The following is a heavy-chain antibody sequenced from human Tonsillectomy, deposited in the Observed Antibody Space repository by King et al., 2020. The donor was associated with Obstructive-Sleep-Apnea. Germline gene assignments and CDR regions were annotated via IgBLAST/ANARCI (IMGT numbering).Heavy chain of an antibody. CDR1: GFTLSSHG. J-gene: IGHJ4*02. D-gene: IGHD6-19*01. V-gene: IGHV3-30*02. CDR3: ARDRSSGWPYFDS. CDR2: LRFDDSIE. Sequence: VQLVESGGGVVQPGGSLRLSCVSSGFTLSSHGMHWVRQAPGKGLEVLACLRFDDSIEYYVESVKGRFTISRDNSKNTLFLQMNNMRPEDTAVYYCARDRSSGWPYFDSWGQGTLVTVSS.